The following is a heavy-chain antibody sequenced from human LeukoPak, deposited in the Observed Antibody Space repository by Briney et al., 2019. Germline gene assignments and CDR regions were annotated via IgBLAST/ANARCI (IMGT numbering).Heavy chain of an antibody. Sequence: PSETLSLTCSVSGGSISSGGYYWSWIRQHPGRGLEWIGYSYYSGSTDYNPSLKSRVTISVDTSKNQFSLKLTSVTAADTAVYYCARRPRTYFDWWGQGTLVTVSS. CDR1: GGSISSGGYY. CDR2: SYYSGST. V-gene: IGHV4-31*03. J-gene: IGHJ4*02. CDR3: ARRPRTYFDW.